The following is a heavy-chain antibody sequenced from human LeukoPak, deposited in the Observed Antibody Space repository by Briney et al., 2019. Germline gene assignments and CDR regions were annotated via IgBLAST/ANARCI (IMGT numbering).Heavy chain of an antibody. CDR2: INPNSGGT. V-gene: IGHV1-2*02. CDR1: GYTFTSYY. Sequence: ASVKVSCKASGYTFTSYYMHWVRQAPGQGLEWMGWINPNSGGTNYAQKFQGRVTMTRDTSISTAYMEVNRLGSDDTAVYYCAREDDYGNNWFDPWGQGTLVTVSS. CDR3: AREDDYGNNWFDP. J-gene: IGHJ5*02. D-gene: IGHD4-17*01.